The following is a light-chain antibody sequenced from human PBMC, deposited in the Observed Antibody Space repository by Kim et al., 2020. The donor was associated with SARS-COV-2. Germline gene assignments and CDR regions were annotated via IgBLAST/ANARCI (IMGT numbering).Light chain of an antibody. CDR3: QQYNDFPGT. V-gene: IGKV1-5*01. J-gene: IGKJ1*01. CDR1: QNINNW. Sequence: DSQMTQSPSTLSASVGDRVTITCRASQNINNWLAWYQQKSGKVPKLLIFDASSLEDGVPSRFSGSGSGTEFTLTINNLQPVDFATYCCQQYNDFPGTFGQGTKVDIK. CDR2: DAS.